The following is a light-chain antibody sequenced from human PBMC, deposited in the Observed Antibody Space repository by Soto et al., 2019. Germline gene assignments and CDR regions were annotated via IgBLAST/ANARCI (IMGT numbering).Light chain of an antibody. V-gene: IGKV3-20*01. J-gene: IGKJ4*01. CDR1: QSVSSSC. CDR3: QQFGS. CDR2: GAS. Sequence: EIVLTQSPGTLSLSPGERATLSCRASQSVSSSCLAWYQQKPGQAPRLLIYGASSRATGIPDRFSGSGSGTDFTLTISRLEPEDFAVYYCQQFGSFGGGTKVEIK.